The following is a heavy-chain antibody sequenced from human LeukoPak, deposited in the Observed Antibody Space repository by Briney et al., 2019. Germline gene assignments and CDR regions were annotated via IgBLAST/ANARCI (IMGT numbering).Heavy chain of an antibody. CDR3: ARESGSYFDY. CDR2: INGRGDNT. D-gene: IGHD1-26*01. Sequence: GGSLRLSCAASGFIFSSYAMNWVRQAPGKGLEWVSAINGRGDNTYYADSVKGRFTISRDNSKSTLYLQMNSLRAEDTALYYCARESGSYFDYWGQGTLVTVSS. CDR1: GFIFSSYA. J-gene: IGHJ4*02. V-gene: IGHV3-23*01.